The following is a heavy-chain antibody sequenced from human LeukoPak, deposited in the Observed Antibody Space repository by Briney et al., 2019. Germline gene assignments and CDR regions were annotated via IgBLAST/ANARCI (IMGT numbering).Heavy chain of an antibody. V-gene: IGHV4-59*01. D-gene: IGHD3-22*01. CDR2: IFYSGAI. CDR1: GDSIRDFY. Sequence: KSSETLSLTCTVSGDSIRDFYWSGIRQSPGKGLDWIGHIFYSGAIDYNPSLKSRLSISVDTSKNQFSLKLSSVTAADTAVYYCASYSYYYDSSGYFDYWGQGTLVTVSS. CDR3: ASYSYYYDSSGYFDY. J-gene: IGHJ4*02.